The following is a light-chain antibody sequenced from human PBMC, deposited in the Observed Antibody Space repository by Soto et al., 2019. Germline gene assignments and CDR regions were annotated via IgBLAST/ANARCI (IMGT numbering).Light chain of an antibody. CDR3: QQRSNRRYT. Sequence: EIVLTQSPATLSLSPGERATLSCRASQSVSSYLAWYQQKPGQAPRLLIYDASNRATGIPARFSGSGSGTDFTITIISLEPEDFAVYYCQQRSNRRYTFGQGTKLEIK. V-gene: IGKV3-11*01. J-gene: IGKJ2*01. CDR1: QSVSSY. CDR2: DAS.